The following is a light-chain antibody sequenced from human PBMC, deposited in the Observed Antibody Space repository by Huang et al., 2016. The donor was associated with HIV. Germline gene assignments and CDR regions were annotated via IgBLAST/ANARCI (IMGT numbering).Light chain of an antibody. J-gene: IGKJ5*01. Sequence: EIVLTQSPGTLCLSPGERATLSCRASQSVKNNYLAWYQKKPGQTPRLRIYGASNRATGIPDRFSSSGSGTDFTLTISRLEPEDLAVYYCHQYGSSPPNTFGQGTRLEIK. V-gene: IGKV3-20*01. CDR3: HQYGSSPPNT. CDR2: GAS. CDR1: QSVKNNY.